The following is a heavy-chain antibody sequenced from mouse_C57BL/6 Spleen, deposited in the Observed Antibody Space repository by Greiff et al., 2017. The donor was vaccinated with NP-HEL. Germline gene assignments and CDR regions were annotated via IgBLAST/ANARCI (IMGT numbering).Heavy chain of an antibody. J-gene: IGHJ2*01. CDR3: ARGDYYGSSYPGNFDY. D-gene: IGHD1-1*01. CDR2: ISYDGSN. Sequence: EVKLQESGPGLVKPSQSLSLTCSVTGYSITSGYYWNWIRQFPGNKLEWMGYISYDGSNNYNPSLKNRISITRDTSKNQFFLKLNSVTTEDTATYYCARGDYYGSSYPGNFDYWGQGTTLTVSS. CDR1: GYSITSGYY. V-gene: IGHV3-6*01.